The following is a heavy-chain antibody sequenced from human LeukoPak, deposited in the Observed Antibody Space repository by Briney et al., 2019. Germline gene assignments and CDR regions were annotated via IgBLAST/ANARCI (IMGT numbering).Heavy chain of an antibody. D-gene: IGHD3-10*01. CDR2: ISAYNGNT. Sequence: ASVTVSCKASGYTFTSYGISWVRQAPGQGLEWMGWISAYNGNTNYAQKLQGRVTMTTDTSTSTAYMELRSPRSDDTAVYYCARDYGSGSYHQFDYWGQGTLVTVSS. CDR1: GYTFTSYG. V-gene: IGHV1-18*01. CDR3: ARDYGSGSYHQFDY. J-gene: IGHJ4*02.